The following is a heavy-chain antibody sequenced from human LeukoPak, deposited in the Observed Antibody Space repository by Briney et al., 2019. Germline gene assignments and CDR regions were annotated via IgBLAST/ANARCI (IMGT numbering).Heavy chain of an antibody. D-gene: IGHD2-15*01. CDR2: IYYSGST. V-gene: IGHV4-39*01. J-gene: IGHJ1*01. CDR1: GGSISSSSYY. Sequence: SETLSLTCTVSGGSISSSSYYWGWVRQPPGKGLEWIGGIYYSGSTYYNPSLKSRVTISVDTSKNQFSLKLSSVTAADTAVYYCAVWEDIVVVVAAEYFQHWGQGTLVTVSS. CDR3: AVWEDIVVVVAAEYFQH.